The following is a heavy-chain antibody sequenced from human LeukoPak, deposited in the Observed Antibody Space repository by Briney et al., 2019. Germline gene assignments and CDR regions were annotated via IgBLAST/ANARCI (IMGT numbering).Heavy chain of an antibody. Sequence: GGSLRLSCAASGFTFSDNAMHWVRQAPGKGLEFVSVGPTGVYTYYANSVKGRFTISRDNSKSTVSLQMGSLRDEDMAVYYCARSPPGRTNWNYYDYWGRGTLVTVSS. CDR1: GFTFSDNA. D-gene: IGHD1-1*01. V-gene: IGHV3-64*01. J-gene: IGHJ4*02. CDR2: GPTGVYT. CDR3: ARSPPGRTNWNYYDY.